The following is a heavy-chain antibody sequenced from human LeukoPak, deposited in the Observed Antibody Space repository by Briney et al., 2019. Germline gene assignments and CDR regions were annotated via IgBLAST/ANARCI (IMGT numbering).Heavy chain of an antibody. CDR3: ARGSGYYRYYFDY. CDR2: IYSGGST. V-gene: IGHV3-53*01. D-gene: IGHD3-22*01. CDR1: GLTVSSNY. J-gene: IGHJ4*02. Sequence: SGGSLRLSCAPSGLTVSSNYMSWVRQAPGKGLEWVSVIYSGGSTYYADSVKGRFTISRDNSKNTLYLQMNSLRAEDTAVYYCARGSGYYRYYFDYWGQGTLVTVSS.